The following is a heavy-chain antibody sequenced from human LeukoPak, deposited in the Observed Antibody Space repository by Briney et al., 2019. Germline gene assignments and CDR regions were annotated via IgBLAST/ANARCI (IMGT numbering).Heavy chain of an antibody. CDR1: GGSFSGYY. V-gene: IGHV4-34*01. D-gene: IGHD5-12*01. CDR2: INHSGST. Sequence: SETLSLTCAVYGGSFSGYYWSWIRQPPGKGLEWIGEINHSGSTNYNPSLKSRVTISVDTSKNQFSLKLSSVTAADTAVYYCAGQGWWLRVFDYWGQGTLVTVSS. CDR3: AGQGWWLRVFDY. J-gene: IGHJ4*02.